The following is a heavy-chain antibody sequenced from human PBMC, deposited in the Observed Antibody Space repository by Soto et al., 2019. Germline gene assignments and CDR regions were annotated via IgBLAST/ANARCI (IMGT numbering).Heavy chain of an antibody. V-gene: IGHV4-31*02. D-gene: IGHD4-17*01. J-gene: IGHJ6*02. CDR3: ARHATVTTVDYYYGMDV. Sequence: LALTCTVSGGSISSGGYYLSWIRQHPGKGLEWIGYIYYSGSTYYNPSLKSRVTISVDTSKNQFSLKLSSVTAADTAVYYCARHATVTTVDYYYGMDVWGQGTTVTVSS. CDR1: GGSISSGGYY. CDR2: IYYSGST.